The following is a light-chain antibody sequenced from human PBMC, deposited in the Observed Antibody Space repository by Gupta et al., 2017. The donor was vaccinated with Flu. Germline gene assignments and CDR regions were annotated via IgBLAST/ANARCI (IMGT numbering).Light chain of an antibody. CDR3: QQDDSPLLPI. CDR1: QSLLYRSDNKNY. J-gene: IGKJ2*01. Sequence: DIEMTQSPDSLAVSLGERATINCKSSQSLLYRSDNKNYLAWYKQKPGQPPKLLIYWASSRQYGVPDRFSGSGYGTDFSLTISSRQAEDVAVYFCQQDDSPLLPIFGQGTKVEI. V-gene: IGKV4-1*01. CDR2: WAS.